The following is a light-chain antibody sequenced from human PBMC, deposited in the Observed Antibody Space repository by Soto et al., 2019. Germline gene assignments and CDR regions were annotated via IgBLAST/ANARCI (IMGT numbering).Light chain of an antibody. CDR1: QSFSSY. Sequence: EIVLTQSPRTLSLSPLERATLSCSHSQSFSSYLAWYQQKPGQAPRLLIYDASNRATGIPARFSGSGSGTDFTLTISSLEPEDFAVYYCQQRSNWPLTFGGGTKVDIK. V-gene: IGKV3-11*01. J-gene: IGKJ4*01. CDR2: DAS. CDR3: QQRSNWPLT.